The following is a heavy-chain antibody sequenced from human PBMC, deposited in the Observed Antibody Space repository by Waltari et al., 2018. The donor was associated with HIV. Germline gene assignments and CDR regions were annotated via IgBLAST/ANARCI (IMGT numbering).Heavy chain of an antibody. CDR3: ARDRQSGSYYNVDAFDI. Sequence: QVQLVESGGGVVQPGRSLRLSCAASGFTFSSDGMHWVRQAPGKGLEWVAIIWYDGSNKYYADSVKGRFTISRDNSKNTLYLQMSSLRAEDTAVYYCARDRQSGSYYNVDAFDIWGQGTMVTVSS. V-gene: IGHV3-33*01. D-gene: IGHD3-10*01. CDR1: GFTFSSDG. J-gene: IGHJ3*02. CDR2: IWYDGSNK.